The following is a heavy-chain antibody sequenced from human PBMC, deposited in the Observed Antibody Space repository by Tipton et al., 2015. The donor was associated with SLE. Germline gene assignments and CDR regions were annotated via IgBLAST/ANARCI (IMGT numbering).Heavy chain of an antibody. CDR3: ARHGILTLVVYF. CDR1: GGSFSGYY. D-gene: IGHD2-8*02. CDR2: INHSGST. V-gene: IGHV4-34*01. Sequence: TLSLTCAVYGGSFSGYYWTWIRQTPGKGLEWIGEINHSGSTNYNPSLKSRVTISLDTSKNQFSLKLSSVTAADTAVYYCARHGILTLVVYFWGQGTLVSVSS. J-gene: IGHJ4*02.